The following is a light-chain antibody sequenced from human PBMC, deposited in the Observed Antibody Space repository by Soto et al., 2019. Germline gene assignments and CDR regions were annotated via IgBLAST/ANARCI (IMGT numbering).Light chain of an antibody. Sequence: DIQMTQPPSSLSASVGDRVTITCRASQGISNYLAWYQQKPGQVPKLLIYVASTLQSGVPSRFSGRGSGTDFSLSISSLQPEDVATYYCQNYNSAPITFGQGTRLEIK. CDR1: QGISNY. J-gene: IGKJ5*01. CDR3: QNYNSAPIT. V-gene: IGKV1-27*01. CDR2: VAS.